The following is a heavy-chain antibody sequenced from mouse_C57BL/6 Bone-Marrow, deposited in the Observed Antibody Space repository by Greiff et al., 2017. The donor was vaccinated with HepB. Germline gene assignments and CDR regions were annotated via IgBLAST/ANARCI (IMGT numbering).Heavy chain of an antibody. Sequence: VMLVESGAELARPGASVKLSCKASGYTFTSYGISWVKQRTGQGLEWIGEIYPRSGNTYYNEKFKGKATLTADKSSSTAYMELRSLTSEDSAVYFCARSYGSSYSYWYFDVWGTGTTVTVSS. V-gene: IGHV1-81*01. CDR3: ARSYGSSYSYWYFDV. CDR2: IYPRSGNT. D-gene: IGHD1-1*01. CDR1: GYTFTSYG. J-gene: IGHJ1*03.